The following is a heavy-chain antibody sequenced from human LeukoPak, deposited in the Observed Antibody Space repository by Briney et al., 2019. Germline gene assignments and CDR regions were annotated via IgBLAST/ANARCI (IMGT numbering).Heavy chain of an antibody. Sequence: ASVKVSCKASGYTFTNYGISWVRQAPGQGLEWMGWINPNSGGTNYAQKFQGRVTMTRDTSISTAYMELSRLRSDDTAVYYCARDRLETRGYYFDYWGQGTLVTVSS. CDR3: ARDRLETRGYYFDY. V-gene: IGHV1-2*02. CDR1: GYTFTNYG. J-gene: IGHJ4*02. D-gene: IGHD1-1*01. CDR2: INPNSGGT.